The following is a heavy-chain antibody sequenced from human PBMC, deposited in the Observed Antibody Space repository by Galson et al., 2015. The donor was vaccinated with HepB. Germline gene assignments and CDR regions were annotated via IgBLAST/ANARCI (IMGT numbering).Heavy chain of an antibody. Sequence: SLRLSCAASGFTVSTNYMSWVRQAPGKGLEWVSVIYSGGSTYYADFVKGRFTISRDNSKNTLYLQMNSLRAEDTAVYFCARAGSSSGLTAFDIWGQGTMVTVSS. CDR1: GFTVSTNY. D-gene: IGHD6-6*01. CDR2: IYSGGST. CDR3: ARAGSSSGLTAFDI. J-gene: IGHJ3*02. V-gene: IGHV3-53*01.